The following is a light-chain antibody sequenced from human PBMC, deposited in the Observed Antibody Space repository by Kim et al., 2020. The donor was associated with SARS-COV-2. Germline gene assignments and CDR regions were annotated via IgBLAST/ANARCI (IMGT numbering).Light chain of an antibody. J-gene: IGKJ2*03. Sequence: PGEPATRSCRASPNVSSTFFAWYQQKPGQAPRLLIYGASSRATGIPDRFSGSGSGTDSTLTISRLEPEDFAVYYCQRYGRSPPYSFGQGTKLEI. V-gene: IGKV3-20*01. CDR3: QRYGRSPPYS. CDR1: PNVSSTF. CDR2: GAS.